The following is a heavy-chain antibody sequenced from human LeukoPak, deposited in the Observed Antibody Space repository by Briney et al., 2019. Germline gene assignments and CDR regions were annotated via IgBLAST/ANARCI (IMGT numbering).Heavy chain of an antibody. CDR3: ARGTSRDGLVDY. J-gene: IGHJ4*02. Sequence: ASVKVSCKASGYTFTSYDINWVRQAAGQGLEWMGWMNPNSGNTGYAQKFQGRVTITRNTSISTAYMELSSLRSEDTAVYYCARGTSRDGLVDYWGQGTLVTVSS. CDR1: GYTFTSYD. D-gene: IGHD5-24*01. CDR2: MNPNSGNT. V-gene: IGHV1-8*03.